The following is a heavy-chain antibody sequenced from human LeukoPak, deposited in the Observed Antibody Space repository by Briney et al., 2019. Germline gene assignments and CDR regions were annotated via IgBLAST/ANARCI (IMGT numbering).Heavy chain of an antibody. J-gene: IGHJ4*02. CDR3: AAGKRIDYGGNSGLDY. CDR1: GYTFTSYG. V-gene: IGHV1-46*01. Sequence: ASVKVSCKASGYTFTSYGISWVRQAPGQGLEWMGIINPSGGSTSYAQKFQGRVTMTRDMSTSTVYMELSSLRSEDTAVYYCAAGKRIDYGGNSGLDYWGQGTLVTVSS. CDR2: INPSGGST. D-gene: IGHD4-23*01.